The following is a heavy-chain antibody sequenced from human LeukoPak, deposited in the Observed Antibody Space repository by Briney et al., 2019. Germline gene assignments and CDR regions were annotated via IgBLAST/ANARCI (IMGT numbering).Heavy chain of an antibody. V-gene: IGHV1-18*01. D-gene: IGHD5/OR15-5a*01. Sequence: ASVKVSCKASGYTFTNYGISWVRQAPGQGLEWMGWISAYSGNTHYAQKIQGRVTMTTDTSTSTAYMELRSLTSDDTAVYYCARDAVSTTTAGGIDYWRQGPLVTV. CDR3: ARDAVSTTTAGGIDY. J-gene: IGHJ4*02. CDR1: GYTFTNYG. CDR2: ISAYSGNT.